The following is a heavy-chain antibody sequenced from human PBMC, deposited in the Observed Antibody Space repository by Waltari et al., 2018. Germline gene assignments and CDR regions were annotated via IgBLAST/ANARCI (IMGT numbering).Heavy chain of an antibody. CDR1: GGSISSYY. D-gene: IGHD2-15*01. V-gene: IGHV4-59*01. Sequence: QVQLQESGPGLVKPSETLSLTCTVSGGSISSYYWSWIRQPPGKGLEWIGYIYYSGSTSYNPSLKSRVSIAVDTSKNQFSLKLSSVTAADTAVYYCARVGRGKLPLPYFQHWGQGTQVTVSS. J-gene: IGHJ1*01. CDR3: ARVGRGKLPLPYFQH. CDR2: IYYSGST.